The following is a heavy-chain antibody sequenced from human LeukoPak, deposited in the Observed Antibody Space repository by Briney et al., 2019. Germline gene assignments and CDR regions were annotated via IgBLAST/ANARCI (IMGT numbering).Heavy chain of an antibody. CDR3: AKYSSGWEGHGY. CDR2: ISGSGGSI. Sequence: PGGSLRLSCAASGFTFSSYAMSWVRQAPGKGLEWVSAISGSGGSIYYADSVKGRFTVSRDNAKNSLYLQMNSLRAEDTAVYYCAKYSSGWEGHGYWGQGTLVTVSS. CDR1: GFTFSSYA. D-gene: IGHD6-19*01. V-gene: IGHV3-23*01. J-gene: IGHJ4*02.